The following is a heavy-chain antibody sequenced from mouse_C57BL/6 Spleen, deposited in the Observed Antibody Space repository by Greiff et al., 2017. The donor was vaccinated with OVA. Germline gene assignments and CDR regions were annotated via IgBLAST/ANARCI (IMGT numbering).Heavy chain of an antibody. CDR2: INPSSGYT. CDR1: GYAFTSYT. CDR3: AREGRIYYGNSFDY. J-gene: IGHJ2*01. Sequence: QVQLKESGAELARPGASVKMSCKASGYAFTSYTMHWVKQRPGQGLEWIGYINPSSGYTKYNQKFKDKATLTADKSSSTAYMQLSSLTSEDSAVYDCAREGRIYYGNSFDYWGQGTTLTVSS. D-gene: IGHD2-1*01. V-gene: IGHV1-4*01.